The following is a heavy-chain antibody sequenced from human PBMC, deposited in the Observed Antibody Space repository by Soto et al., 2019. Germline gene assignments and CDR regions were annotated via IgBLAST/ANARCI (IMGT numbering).Heavy chain of an antibody. Sequence: EVQLMESGGGLVQPGGSLRLSCAASGFNFGASWMAWVRQAPGKGLEWVADIKQDGXXXXYVDSVKGRVTISRDDAKXXXXXXXXXXXXXXXXXXXXARDPFYGAIDYWGLGTLVTVSS. CDR3: ARDPFYGAIDY. J-gene: IGHJ4*02. D-gene: IGHD3-10*01. CDR1: GFNFGASW. CDR2: IKQDGXXX. V-gene: IGHV3-7*01.